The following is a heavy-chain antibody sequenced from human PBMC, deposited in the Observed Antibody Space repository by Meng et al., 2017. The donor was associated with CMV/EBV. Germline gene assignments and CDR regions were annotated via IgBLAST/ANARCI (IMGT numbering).Heavy chain of an antibody. Sequence: SVKVSCKASGGTFSSYTISWVRQAPGQGLEWMGRIIPILGIANYAQKFRGRVTITADKSTSTAYMELSSLRSEDTAVYYCAREEAARPGGYYFDYWGQGTLVTVSS. CDR2: IIPILGIA. CDR3: AREEAARPGGYYFDY. J-gene: IGHJ4*02. D-gene: IGHD6-6*01. V-gene: IGHV1-69*04. CDR1: GGTFSSYT.